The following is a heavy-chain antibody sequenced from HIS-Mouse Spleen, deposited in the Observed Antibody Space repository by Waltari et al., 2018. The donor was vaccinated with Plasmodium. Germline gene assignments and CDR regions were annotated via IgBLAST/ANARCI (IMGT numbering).Heavy chain of an antibody. CDR2: INHRGST. Sequence: QVQLQQWGAGLLKPSETLSLTCAVYGGSFSGYYWSWIRQPPGKGLEWIGEINHRGSTNYNPSLKSRGTISVDTSKNQFALKLSSVTAADTAVYYCASSGSGSYYYWGQGTLVTVSS. J-gene: IGHJ4*02. CDR1: GGSFSGYY. CDR3: ASSGSGSYYY. D-gene: IGHD3-10*01. V-gene: IGHV4-34*01.